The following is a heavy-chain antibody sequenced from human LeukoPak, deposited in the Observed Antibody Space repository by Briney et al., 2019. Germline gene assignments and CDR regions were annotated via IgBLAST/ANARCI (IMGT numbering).Heavy chain of an antibody. V-gene: IGHV3-11*04. CDR3: ARDLSTYYTWDY. CDR2: ISSSNSTI. J-gene: IGHJ4*02. Sequence: GGSLRLSCAASGFTFSDYYMSWIRQAPGKGLEWISYISSSNSTIYYADSVKGRFTISRDNSRNTVYLQLNSLRAEDTALYYCARDLSTYYTWDYWGQGVLVTVSS. D-gene: IGHD3-3*01. CDR1: GFTFSDYY.